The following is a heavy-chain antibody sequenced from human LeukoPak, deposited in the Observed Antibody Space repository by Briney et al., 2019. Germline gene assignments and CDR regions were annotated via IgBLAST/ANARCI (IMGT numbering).Heavy chain of an antibody. CDR1: GGTFSSYA. Sequence: SVKVSCKASGGTFSSYAISWVRQAPGQGLEWMGRIIPIFGTANYAQKFQGRVTITTDESTSTAYMELSSLRSEDTAVYYCARSITGTTWYNWFDPWGQGTLVTVSS. D-gene: IGHD1-7*01. CDR3: ARSITGTTWYNWFDP. J-gene: IGHJ5*02. CDR2: IIPIFGTA. V-gene: IGHV1-69*05.